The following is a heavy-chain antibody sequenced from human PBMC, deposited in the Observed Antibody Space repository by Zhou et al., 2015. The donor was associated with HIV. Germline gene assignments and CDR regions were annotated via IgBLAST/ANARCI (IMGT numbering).Heavy chain of an antibody. CDR2: INPSGGST. V-gene: IGHV1-46*01. D-gene: IGHD5-12*01. CDR3: ARRQGSSGYEEHDAFDI. J-gene: IGHJ3*02. CDR1: GYTFTSYY. Sequence: QVQLVQSGAEVKKPGASVKVSCKASGYTFTSYYMHWVRQAPGQGLEWMGIINPSGGSTSYAQKFQGRVTMTRDTSTSTVYMELSSLRSEDTAVYYCARRQGSSGYEEHDAFDIWGQGTMVTVSS.